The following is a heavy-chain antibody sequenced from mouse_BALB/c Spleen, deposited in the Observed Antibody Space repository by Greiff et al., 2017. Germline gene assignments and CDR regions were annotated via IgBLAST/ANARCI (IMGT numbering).Heavy chain of an antibody. CDR2: INPSNGGT. CDR3: TRSGDGYYFYAMDY. CDR1: GYTFTSYY. V-gene: IGHV1S81*02. D-gene: IGHD2-3*01. J-gene: IGHJ4*01. Sequence: QVQLQQSGAELVKPGASVKLSCKASGYTFTSYYMYWVKQRPGQGLEWIGEINPSNGGTNFNEKFKSKATLTVDKSSSTAYMQLSSLTSEDSAVYYCTRSGDGYYFYAMDYWGQGTSVTVSS.